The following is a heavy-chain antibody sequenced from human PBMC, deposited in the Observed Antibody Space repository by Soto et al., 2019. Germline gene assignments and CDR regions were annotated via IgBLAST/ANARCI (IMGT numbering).Heavy chain of an antibody. V-gene: IGHV3-30-3*01. Sequence: GGSLRLSCAASGFTFSSYAMHWVRQAPGKGLEWVAVISYDGSNKYYADSVKGRFTISRDNSKNTLYLQMNSLRAEDTAVYYCARAVGVNNGENYWGQGTLVTVSS. CDR2: ISYDGSNK. CDR1: GFTFSSYA. J-gene: IGHJ4*02. CDR3: ARAVGVNNGENY. D-gene: IGHD2-8*01.